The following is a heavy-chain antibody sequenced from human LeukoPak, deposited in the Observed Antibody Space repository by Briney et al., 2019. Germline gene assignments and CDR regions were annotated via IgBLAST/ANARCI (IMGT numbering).Heavy chain of an antibody. CDR3: ARANSGYHDAFDI. D-gene: IGHD5-12*01. CDR1: GFTVTSNY. Sequence: GGSLRLSCAASGFTVTSNYMSWVRQAPGKGLEWGSVIYSGGSTYYADSVKGRFTISRDNSKNTLYLQMNSLRAEDTAVYYCARANSGYHDAFDIWGQGTMVTVSS. CDR2: IYSGGST. J-gene: IGHJ3*02. V-gene: IGHV3-66*01.